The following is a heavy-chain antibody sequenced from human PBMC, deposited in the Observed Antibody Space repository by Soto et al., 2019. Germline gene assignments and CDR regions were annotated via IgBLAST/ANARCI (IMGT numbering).Heavy chain of an antibody. J-gene: IGHJ4*02. CDR3: ARDCSSSSCSLWAY. Sequence: GGSLRLSCAASGFSLSSYAMTWVRQAPGKGLEWVSGITASGEKLYYADSVKGRFTVSRDNSKNTLYLQMHSLRADDTAVYYCARDCSSSSCSLWAYWGQGTLVTVSS. CDR2: ITASGEKL. V-gene: IGHV3-23*01. D-gene: IGHD2-2*01. CDR1: GFSLSSYA.